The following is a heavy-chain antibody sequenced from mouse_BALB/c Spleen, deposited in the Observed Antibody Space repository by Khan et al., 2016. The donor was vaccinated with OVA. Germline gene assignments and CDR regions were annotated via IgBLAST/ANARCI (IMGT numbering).Heavy chain of an antibody. Sequence: EVQLVESGPGLVKPSLSLSLTCTVTGYSITSEYAWNWIRQFPGNKLEWMGYIDYSGNTRFNPSLKSRTSITRDTFKNQFFLQLNSVTAEDTATYYSARKDYYDYDPFPYWGQGTLVTVSA. CDR1: GYSITSEYA. J-gene: IGHJ3*01. V-gene: IGHV3-2*02. D-gene: IGHD2-4*01. CDR2: IDYSGNT. CDR3: ARKDYYDYDPFPY.